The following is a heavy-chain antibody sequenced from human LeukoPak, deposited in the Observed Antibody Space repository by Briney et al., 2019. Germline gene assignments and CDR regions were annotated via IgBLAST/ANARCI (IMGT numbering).Heavy chain of an antibody. CDR2: IRYDGSNK. V-gene: IGHV3-30*02. CDR3: AKEGGEVSPLWFGELGTYYYYYYMDV. D-gene: IGHD3-10*01. CDR1: GFTFSSYG. J-gene: IGHJ6*03. Sequence: PGGSLRLSCAASGFTFSSYGMHWVRQAPGKGLEWVAFIRYDGSNKYYADSVKGRFTISRDNSKNTLYLQMNSLRAEDTAVYYCAKEGGEVSPLWFGELGTYYYYYYMDVWGKGTTVTISS.